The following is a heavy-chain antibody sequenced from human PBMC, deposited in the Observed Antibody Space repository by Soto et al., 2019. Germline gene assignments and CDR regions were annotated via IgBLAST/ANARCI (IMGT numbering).Heavy chain of an antibody. Sequence: HHGGSLRLSCAASGFTFSSYGMHWVRQAPGKGLEWVAVIWYDGSNKYYADSVKGRFTISRDNSKNTLYLQMNSLRAEDTAVYYCARDPYGDTDFYFDYWGQGTLVTVSS. CDR1: GFTFSSYG. J-gene: IGHJ4*02. D-gene: IGHD4-17*01. V-gene: IGHV3-33*01. CDR2: IWYDGSNK. CDR3: ARDPYGDTDFYFDY.